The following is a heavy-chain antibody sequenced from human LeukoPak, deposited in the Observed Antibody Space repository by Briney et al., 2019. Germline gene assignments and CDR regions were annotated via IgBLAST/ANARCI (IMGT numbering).Heavy chain of an antibody. Sequence: PGGSLRLSCAASGFTFSNAWMSWVRQAPGKGLEWVGRIKSKTDGGTTDYAAPVKGRFTISRDDSKNTLYLQMNSLKTEDTAVYYCTTGFMPPVRAGYYYYYGMDVWGQGTTVTVSS. CDR2: IKSKTDGGTT. D-gene: IGHD2-8*01. V-gene: IGHV3-15*01. CDR1: GFTFSNAW. CDR3: TTGFMPPVRAGYYYYYGMDV. J-gene: IGHJ6*02.